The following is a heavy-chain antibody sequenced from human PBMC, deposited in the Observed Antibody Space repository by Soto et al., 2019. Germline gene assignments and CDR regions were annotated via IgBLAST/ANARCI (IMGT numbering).Heavy chain of an antibody. CDR1: GGSISSYY. V-gene: IGHV4-59*08. CDR2: IYYSGST. CDR3: ARRALGYCSSTSCHTPIDY. D-gene: IGHD2-2*02. J-gene: IGHJ4*02. Sequence: SETLSLTCTVSGGSISSYYWSWIRQPPGKGLEWIGYIYYSGSTNYNPSLKSRVTISVDTSKNQFSLKLSSVTAADTAVYYCARRALGYCSSTSCHTPIDYWGQGTLVTVSS.